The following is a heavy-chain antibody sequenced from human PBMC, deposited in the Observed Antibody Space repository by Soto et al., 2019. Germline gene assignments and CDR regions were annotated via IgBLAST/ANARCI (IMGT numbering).Heavy chain of an antibody. D-gene: IGHD2-8*02. CDR2: INHSGST. V-gene: IGHV4-34*01. Sequence: SETLSLTCAVYGGSFSGYYWSWIRQPPGKGLEWIGEINHSGSTNYNPSLKSRVTISVDTSKNQFSLKLSSVTAADTAVYYCARGRSTARFDPWGQGTLVTVSS. J-gene: IGHJ5*02. CDR1: GGSFSGYY. CDR3: ARGRSTARFDP.